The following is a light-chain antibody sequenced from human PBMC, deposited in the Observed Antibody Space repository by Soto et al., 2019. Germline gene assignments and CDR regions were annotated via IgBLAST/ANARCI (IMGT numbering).Light chain of an antibody. Sequence: QSVLTQPPSASGSPGQSVTIPCAGTSTDVGEYNYVSWYQQHPGKVPKLIIFEVNKRPSGVPDRFSGSKSGDTASLTVSGLQAEDEADYYCSSFVGAPVIFGGGTKVNVL. J-gene: IGLJ2*01. V-gene: IGLV2-8*01. CDR1: STDVGEYNY. CDR3: SSFVGAPVI. CDR2: EVN.